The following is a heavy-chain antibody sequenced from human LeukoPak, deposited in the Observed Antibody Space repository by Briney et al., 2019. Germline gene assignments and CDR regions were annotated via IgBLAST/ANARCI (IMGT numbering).Heavy chain of an antibody. Sequence: SGGSLRLSCAASGFTVSSNYMSWVRQAPGKGLEWVSVIYSGGSTYYADSVKGRFTISRDSSKNTLYLQMNSLRAEDTAVYYCARAEAYCGGDCYSPPSLYYYYGMDVWGQGTTVTVSS. CDR2: IYSGGST. D-gene: IGHD2-21*02. CDR3: ARAEAYCGGDCYSPPSLYYYYGMDV. CDR1: GFTVSSNY. J-gene: IGHJ6*02. V-gene: IGHV3-66*01.